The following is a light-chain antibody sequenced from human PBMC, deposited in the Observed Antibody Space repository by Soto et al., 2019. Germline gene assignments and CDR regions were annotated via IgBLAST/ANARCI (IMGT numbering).Light chain of an antibody. CDR3: HQYGSLYT. J-gene: IGKJ2*01. CDR2: GAS. CDR1: QSVSSSY. Sequence: EIVLTQSPGTLSLSPGERATLSCRASQSVSSSYLAWYQQKPGQAPRLLIYGASSRATGIPDRFSGSGSGTDFPLTISRLEPEDFAVYYCHQYGSLYTFGQGTKVEI. V-gene: IGKV3-20*01.